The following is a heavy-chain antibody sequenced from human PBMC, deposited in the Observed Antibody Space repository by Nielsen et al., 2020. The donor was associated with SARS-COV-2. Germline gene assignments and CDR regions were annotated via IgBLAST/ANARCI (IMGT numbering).Heavy chain of an antibody. CDR2: IWYDGSNK. CDR1: GFTFSSYG. J-gene: IGHJ6*02. Sequence: GGSLRLSCAASGFTFSSYGMHWVRQAPGKGLEWVAVIWYDGSNKYYADSVKGRFTISRDNSKNTLYLQMNSLRAEDTAVYYCARALGGSYYYGMDVWGQGTTVTVSS. D-gene: IGHD1-26*01. CDR3: ARALGGSYYYGMDV. V-gene: IGHV3-33*01.